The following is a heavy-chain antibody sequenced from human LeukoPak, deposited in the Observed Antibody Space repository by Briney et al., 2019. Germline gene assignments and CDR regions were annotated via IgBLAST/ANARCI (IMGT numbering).Heavy chain of an antibody. CDR1: GFTFSSYA. Sequence: GGSLRLSCAASGFTFSSYAMHWVRQAPGKGLEWVAVISYDGSNKYYADSVKGRFTISRDNSKNTLYLQMNSLRAEDTAVYYCAKDVRGVVVVVAATPPKNYFDYWGQGTLVTVSS. CDR3: AKDVRGVVVVVAATPPKNYFDY. D-gene: IGHD2-15*01. V-gene: IGHV3-30*04. J-gene: IGHJ4*02. CDR2: ISYDGSNK.